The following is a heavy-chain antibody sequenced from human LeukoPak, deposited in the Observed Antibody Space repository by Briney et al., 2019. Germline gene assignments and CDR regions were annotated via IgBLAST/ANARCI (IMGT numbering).Heavy chain of an antibody. CDR2: INSDGSST. D-gene: IGHD3-3*01. Sequence: QTGGSLRLSCAASGFTFSSHWMYWVRQAPGKGLVWVSHINSDGSSTTYADSVKGRFTISRDSAKNTLYLQMNSLRAEDTAVYYCARVDVGLEWLPRRIYYYYMDVWGKGTTVTVSS. J-gene: IGHJ6*03. CDR1: GFTFSSHW. V-gene: IGHV3-74*01. CDR3: ARVDVGLEWLPRRIYYYYMDV.